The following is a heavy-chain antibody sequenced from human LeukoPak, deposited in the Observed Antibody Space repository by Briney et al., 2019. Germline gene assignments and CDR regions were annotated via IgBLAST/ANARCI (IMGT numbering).Heavy chain of an antibody. CDR3: AKDLGGSGTYYWSAFDI. CDR2: ISGSGSST. Sequence: GGSLRLSCAASKFTLSSYAMSWVRQAPGKGLEWVSAISGSGSSTYYADSVRGRFTISRDNSMNTLYLHMNSLRAEDTAVYYCAKDLGGSGTYYWSAFDIWGQGTMVTVSS. J-gene: IGHJ3*02. V-gene: IGHV3-23*01. D-gene: IGHD3-10*01. CDR1: KFTLSSYA.